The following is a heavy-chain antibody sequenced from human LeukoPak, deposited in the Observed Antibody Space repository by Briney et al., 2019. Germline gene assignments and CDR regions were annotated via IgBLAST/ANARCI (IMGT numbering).Heavy chain of an antibody. CDR3: VRDMDV. CDR1: GFTFSAYA. J-gene: IGHJ6*02. V-gene: IGHV3-7*05. Sequence: PGGSLRLSCEASGFTFSAYAMTWVRQAPGKGLEWVANINQDGHEKNYVDSVKGRFTISRDNPKNSLYLQMNSLRAEDTAVYFCVRDMDVWAQGTTVTVSS. CDR2: INQDGHEK.